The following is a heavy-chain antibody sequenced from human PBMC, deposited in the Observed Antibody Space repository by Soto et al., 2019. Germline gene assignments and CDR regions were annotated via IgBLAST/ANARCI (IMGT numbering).Heavy chain of an antibody. Sequence: QVQLVQSGAEVKKPGASVKVSCKASGYTFTSYAMHWVRQAPGQRLEWMGWINAGNGNTKYSQKFQGRVTITRDTSASTAYMALSSLRSEDTAVYYCARGGSLYWYFDLWGRGTVVTVSS. V-gene: IGHV1-3*01. CDR3: ARGGSLYWYFDL. D-gene: IGHD1-26*01. J-gene: IGHJ2*01. CDR2: INAGNGNT. CDR1: GYTFTSYA.